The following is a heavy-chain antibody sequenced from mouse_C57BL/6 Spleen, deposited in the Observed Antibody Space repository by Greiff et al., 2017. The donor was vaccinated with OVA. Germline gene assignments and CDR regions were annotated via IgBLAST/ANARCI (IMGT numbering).Heavy chain of an antibody. CDR1: GFTFSDYY. D-gene: IGHD1-1*02. J-gene: IGHJ4*01. CDR3: ARGLGGPYATDY. Sequence: EVKLVESEGGLVQPGRSMKLSCTASGFTFSDYYMAWVRQVPEKGLEWVANINYDGSSTYYLDSFKSRFIISRENAKNILYLQISSLKSEDTATYYCARGLGGPYATDYWGQGTSVTVSS. V-gene: IGHV5-16*01. CDR2: INYDGSST.